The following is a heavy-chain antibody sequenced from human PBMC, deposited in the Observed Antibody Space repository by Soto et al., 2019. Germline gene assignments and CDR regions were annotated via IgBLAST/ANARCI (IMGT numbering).Heavy chain of an antibody. Sequence: SETLSLTCTVSGGSISSGGYYWSWIRQHPGKGLEWIGYIYYSGSTYYNPSLKSRVTISVDTSKNQFSLKLSSVTAADTAVYYCARVPTYSSSYYFDYWGQGTLVTVSS. CDR3: ARVPTYSSSYYFDY. J-gene: IGHJ4*02. CDR1: GGSISSGGYY. D-gene: IGHD6-13*01. CDR2: IYYSGST. V-gene: IGHV4-31*03.